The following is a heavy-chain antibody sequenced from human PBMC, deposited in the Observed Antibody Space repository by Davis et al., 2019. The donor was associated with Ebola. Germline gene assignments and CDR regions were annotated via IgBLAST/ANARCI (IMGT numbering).Heavy chain of an antibody. CDR3: ARHLIYNYDGSVYSSPYYIDY. V-gene: IGHV4-34*01. CDR2: INHSGST. J-gene: IGHJ4*02. D-gene: IGHD3-22*01. CDR1: GGSFSGYY. Sequence: MPGGSLRLSCAVYGGSFSGYYWSWIRQPPGKGLEWIGEINHSGSTNYNPSLKSRVTISVDTSNNQFSLKLTSVTAADTAVYYCARHLIYNYDGSVYSSPYYIDYWGQGTLVTVSS.